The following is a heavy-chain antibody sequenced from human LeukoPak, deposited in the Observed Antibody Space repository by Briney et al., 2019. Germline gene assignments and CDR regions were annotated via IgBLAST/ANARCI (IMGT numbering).Heavy chain of an antibody. CDR1: GFTFSNYW. CDR2: IKQDESEK. Sequence: GSLRLSCAASGFTFSNYWMTWVRQAPGKGLEWVANIKQDESEKYYVDSVKGRFSISRDNAKNSLYLQMNSLRAEDSGVYYCATPTGGTWRFDSWGQGTLVTVSS. J-gene: IGHJ4*02. D-gene: IGHD6-13*01. V-gene: IGHV3-7*01. CDR3: ATPTGGTWRFDS.